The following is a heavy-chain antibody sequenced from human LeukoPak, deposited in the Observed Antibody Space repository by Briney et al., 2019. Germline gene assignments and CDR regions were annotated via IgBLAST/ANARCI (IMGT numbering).Heavy chain of an antibody. CDR2: ISGSGGST. D-gene: IGHD6-19*01. J-gene: IGHJ3*02. Sequence: GGSLRLSCAASGFTFSSYGMSWVRQAPGKGLEWVAAISGSGGSTYYADSVKGRFTISRDNSKNTLYLQMNSLRAEDTAIYYCARYYSGWSDALDIWGQGTMVTLSS. V-gene: IGHV3-23*01. CDR3: ARYYSGWSDALDI. CDR1: GFTFSSYG.